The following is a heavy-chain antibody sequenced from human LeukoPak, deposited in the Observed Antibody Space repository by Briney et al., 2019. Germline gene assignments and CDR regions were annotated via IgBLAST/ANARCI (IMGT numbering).Heavy chain of an antibody. Sequence: GGSLRLSCAASGFTFSSYGMSWVRQAPGKGLEWVAVISYDGSNKYYADSVKGRFTISRDNSKNTLYLQMNSLRAEDAAVYYCARPLKYYYGSETYFWFDPWGQGTLVTVSS. CDR2: ISYDGSNK. J-gene: IGHJ5*02. CDR3: ARPLKYYYGSETYFWFDP. D-gene: IGHD3-10*01. CDR1: GFTFSSYG. V-gene: IGHV3-30*03.